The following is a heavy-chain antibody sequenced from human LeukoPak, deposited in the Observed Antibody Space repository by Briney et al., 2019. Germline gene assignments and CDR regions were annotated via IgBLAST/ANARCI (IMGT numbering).Heavy chain of an antibody. CDR2: INPNSGVT. CDR1: GYLFSDYY. J-gene: IGHJ4*02. CDR3: ARGLPTTSGVVIIPQVFDS. Sequence: ASVKVSCKASGYLFSDYYVNWMRQAPGQGPEWMGWINPNSGVTNFAQNFQGRVTMTRDTSINTAYMEVRSLTSDDTAVYYCARGLPTTSGVVIIPQVFDSWGQGTLVTVSS. D-gene: IGHD3-3*01. V-gene: IGHV1-2*02.